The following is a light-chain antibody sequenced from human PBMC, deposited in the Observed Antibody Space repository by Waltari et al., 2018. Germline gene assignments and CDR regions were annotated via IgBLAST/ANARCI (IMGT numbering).Light chain of an antibody. V-gene: IGLV2-14*03. J-gene: IGLJ2*01. CDR3: SSYTSSSTLT. CDR2: DVS. CDR1: SSDVVGYNY. Sequence: QSALTQPASVSGSPGQSITISCTGTSSDVVGYNYVSWYQQHPGKAPKLMIYDVSNRPSGVSNRFSGSKSGNTASLTISGLQAEDEADYYCSSYTSSSTLTFGGGTKLTVL.